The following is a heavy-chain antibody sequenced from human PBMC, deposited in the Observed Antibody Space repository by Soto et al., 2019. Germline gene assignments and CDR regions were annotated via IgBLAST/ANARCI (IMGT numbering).Heavy chain of an antibody. J-gene: IGHJ6*02. CDR1: GYTFTSYD. Sequence: GASVKVSCKASGYTFTSYDIHWVRQATGQGLEWMGWMNPNSGNTGYAQKFQGRVTMTRNTSISTAYMELSSLRSEDTAVYYCARAELRNNYYGMDVWGQGTTVTVSS. CDR2: MNPNSGNT. D-gene: IGHD1-7*01. CDR3: ARAELRNNYYGMDV. V-gene: IGHV1-8*01.